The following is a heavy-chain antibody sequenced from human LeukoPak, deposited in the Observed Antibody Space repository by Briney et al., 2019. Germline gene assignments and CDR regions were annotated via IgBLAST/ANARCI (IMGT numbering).Heavy chain of an antibody. CDR1: GFTFSNYW. J-gene: IGHJ3*02. V-gene: IGHV3-74*01. D-gene: IGHD1-1*01. CDR2: INTGGSIT. Sequence: GGSLRLSCAASGFTFSNYWMHWVRQAPGKGLVWVSRINTGGSITSYADSVKGRITISRDNAKNALYLQMNSLRAEDTAIYYCARVATGNAFDTWGQGTMVTVSS. CDR3: ARVATGNAFDT.